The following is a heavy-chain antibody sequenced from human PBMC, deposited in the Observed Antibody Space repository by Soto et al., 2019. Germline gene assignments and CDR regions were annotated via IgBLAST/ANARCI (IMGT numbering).Heavy chain of an antibody. V-gene: IGHV1-2*04. CDR3: ARGDSTDCSNGVCSFFYNHDMDV. D-gene: IGHD2-8*01. CDR2: INPKSGGT. CDR1: GYSFTDYH. Sequence: ASVNVSCKASGYSFTDYHIHWVRQAPGQGLEWLGRINPKSGGTSTAQKFQGWVTMTTDTSISTASMELTRLTSDDTAIYYCARGDSTDCSNGVCSFFYNHDMDVWGQGTTVTVSS. J-gene: IGHJ6*02.